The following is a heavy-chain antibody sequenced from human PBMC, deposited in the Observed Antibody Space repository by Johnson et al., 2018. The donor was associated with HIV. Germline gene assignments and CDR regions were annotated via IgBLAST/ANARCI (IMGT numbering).Heavy chain of an antibody. CDR3: ARVKEMAVTSDAFDI. V-gene: IGHV3-64*01. Sequence: VQVVESGGGLVQPGGSLRLSCAASGFTFSNYAMHWVRQAPGKGLEYVSAISSNGGSTYYVNSVKGRFTISRDNSKNTLYLQMNSLRAEDTAVYYCARVKEMAVTSDAFDIWGQGTMVTVSS. CDR2: ISSNGGST. CDR1: GFTFSNYA. J-gene: IGHJ3*02. D-gene: IGHD5-24*01.